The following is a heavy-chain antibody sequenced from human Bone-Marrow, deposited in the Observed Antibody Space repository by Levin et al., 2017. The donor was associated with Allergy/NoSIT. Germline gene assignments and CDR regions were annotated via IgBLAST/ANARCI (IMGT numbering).Heavy chain of an antibody. CDR1: GGSISSTDHL. D-gene: IGHD3-10*01. V-gene: IGHV4-39*01. J-gene: IGHJ4*02. CDR2: IYYTGTT. CDR3: AGAVLLWFGNLYYFDQ. Sequence: GSLRLSCTVSGGSISSTDHLWGWIRQTPGKGLEWIGNIYYTGTTYSNPSLRSRITIAVDTSKNQFSLKVTSVTAADAAVYYCAGAVLLWFGNLYYFDQWGQGTLVTVSS.